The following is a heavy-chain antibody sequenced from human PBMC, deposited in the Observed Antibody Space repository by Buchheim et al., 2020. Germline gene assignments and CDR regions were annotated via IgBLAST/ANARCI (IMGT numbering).Heavy chain of an antibody. CDR2: SYYSGST. V-gene: IGHV4-30-4*07. J-gene: IGHJ5*02. Sequence: QVQLQESGPGLVKPSQTLSLTCAVSGGSISSGGYSWSWIRQPPGKGLEWIGYSYYSGSTYYNTSLKIRVTISVDTSKNQFSLKLSSVTAADTAVYYCARDTSGGSPHNWFDPWGQGTL. CDR1: GGSISSGGYS. CDR3: ARDTSGGSPHNWFDP. D-gene: IGHD2-15*01.